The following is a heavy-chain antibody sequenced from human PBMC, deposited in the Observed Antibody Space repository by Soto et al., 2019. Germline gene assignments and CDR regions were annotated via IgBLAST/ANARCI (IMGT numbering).Heavy chain of an antibody. Sequence: QVQLVESGGGVLQPGRSLRLSCAASGFTFNNYAFHWVRQAPGKGLEWVAFIWKDGSTKYYVDSVKGRFTISRDNSKNTVYLEMNSLRAEDTAMYYCARAPSYDSSAYWCDYWGQGTLVTVSS. J-gene: IGHJ4*02. V-gene: IGHV3-33*01. CDR1: GFTFNNYA. CDR3: ARAPSYDSSAYWCDY. D-gene: IGHD3-22*01. CDR2: IWKDGSTK.